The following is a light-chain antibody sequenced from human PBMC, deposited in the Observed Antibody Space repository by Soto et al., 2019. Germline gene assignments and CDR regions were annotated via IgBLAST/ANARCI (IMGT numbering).Light chain of an antibody. Sequence: EIVLTQSPATLSLSPGERATLSCRASQSVSSYLAWYQQKPGQAPRLLIYDASNRATGIPARFSGSGSGTGFTLTISSLQSEDFAVYYCQQYNEWPFTSRSGTRVDI. CDR1: QSVSSY. V-gene: IGKV3-11*01. CDR3: QQYNEWPFT. CDR2: DAS. J-gene: IGKJ3*01.